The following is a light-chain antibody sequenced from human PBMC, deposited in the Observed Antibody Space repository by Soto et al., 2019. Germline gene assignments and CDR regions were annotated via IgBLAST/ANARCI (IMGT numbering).Light chain of an antibody. J-gene: IGLJ2*01. CDR1: RSNIGAGYD. CDR2: DNS. CDR3: HSYDVSLRGPA. V-gene: IGLV1-40*01. Sequence: QSVLTQPPSLSGAPGQRVTISCTGSRSNIGAGYDVHWYQHLPGTAPKVLIFDNSNRPSGVPDRFSGSKSGTSASLAITGLQAEAGAVYYCHSYDVSLRGPAFGGGTKVTVL.